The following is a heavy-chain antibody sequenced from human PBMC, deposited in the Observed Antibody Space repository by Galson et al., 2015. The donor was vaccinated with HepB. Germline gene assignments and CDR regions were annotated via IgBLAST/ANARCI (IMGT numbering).Heavy chain of an antibody. D-gene: IGHD2-15*01. CDR2: ITVYNNNT. V-gene: IGHV1-18*01. Sequence: SVKVSCKASGYTFRTYGISWVRQAPGQGLEWMGWITVYNNNTNYAPKFQVRVTMTTDTSTDTAYMELKSLRNDDTGVYFCARLGPHCRGGTCYSAHYYYMDFWGQGTTVIVSS. CDR1: GYTFRTYG. J-gene: IGHJ6*03. CDR3: ARLGPHCRGGTCYSAHYYYMDF.